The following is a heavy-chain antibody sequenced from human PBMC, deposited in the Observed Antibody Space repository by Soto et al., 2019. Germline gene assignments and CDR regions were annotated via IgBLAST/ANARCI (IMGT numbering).Heavy chain of an antibody. CDR2: ISGSGGST. V-gene: IGHV3-23*01. Sequence: GGSLRLSCAASGFTFSSYAMSWVRQAPGKGLEWVSAISGSGGSTYYADSVKGRFTISRDNSKNTLYLQMNSLRAEDTAVYYCAKPLPQRFLEERYMDVWGKGTTVTVSS. D-gene: IGHD3-3*01. CDR1: GFTFSSYA. J-gene: IGHJ6*03. CDR3: AKPLPQRFLEERYMDV.